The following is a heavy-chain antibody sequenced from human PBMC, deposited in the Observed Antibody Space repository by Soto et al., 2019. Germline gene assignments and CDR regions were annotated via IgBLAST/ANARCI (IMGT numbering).Heavy chain of an antibody. Sequence: QVQLVESGGGVVQPGRSLRLSCAASGFSFSAYAIHWVRQAPGKGLEWVALISYDETTTYYADSVKGRFTISRDNSKNSLYLQMSSLRADDTAVYFCATIEWGILHFWGQGTLVTVSS. CDR3: ATIEWGILHF. CDR2: ISYDETTT. CDR1: GFSFSAYA. J-gene: IGHJ4*02. D-gene: IGHD5-12*01. V-gene: IGHV3-30-3*01.